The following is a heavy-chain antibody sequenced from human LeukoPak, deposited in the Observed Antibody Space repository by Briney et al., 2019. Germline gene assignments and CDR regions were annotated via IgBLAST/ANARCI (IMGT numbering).Heavy chain of an antibody. CDR2: INHSGST. Sequence: KPSETLSLTCAVYGVSFSGYYWRWIRQPPGKGLEWVGEINHSGSTNYNPSLKSRVPISVDTSKNQFSLKLRSVTAADTAVYYCARVRAVADDAFDIWGQGTMVTVSS. CDR1: GVSFSGYY. J-gene: IGHJ3*02. D-gene: IGHD6-19*01. CDR3: ARVRAVADDAFDI. V-gene: IGHV4-34*01.